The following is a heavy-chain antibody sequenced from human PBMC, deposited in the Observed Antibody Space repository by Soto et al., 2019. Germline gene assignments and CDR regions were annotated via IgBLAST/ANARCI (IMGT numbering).Heavy chain of an antibody. J-gene: IGHJ6*02. CDR1: GFTFSSYW. CDR2: IKQDGSEK. D-gene: IGHD6-6*01. Sequence: LRLSCAASGFTFSSYWMSWVRQAPGKGLEWVANIKQDGSEKYYVDSVKGRFTISRDNAKNSLYLQMNSLRADDTAVYYCARVTRPVRYYYYYYGMDVWGQGTTVTVS. CDR3: ARVTRPVRYYYYYYGMDV. V-gene: IGHV3-7*04.